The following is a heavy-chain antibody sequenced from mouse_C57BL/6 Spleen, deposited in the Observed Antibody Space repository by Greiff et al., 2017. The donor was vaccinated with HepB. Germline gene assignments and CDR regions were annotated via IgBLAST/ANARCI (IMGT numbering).Heavy chain of an antibody. CDR1: GYTFTSYW. CDR2: IHPNSGST. V-gene: IGHV1-64*01. Sequence: QVQLQQPGAELVKPGASVKLSCKASGYTFTSYWMHWVKQRPGQGLEWIGMIHPNSGSTNYNEKFKSKATLTVDKSSSTAYMQLSSLTSEDSAVDYCARSDYYGSSYAFDYWGQGTTLTVSS. J-gene: IGHJ2*01. CDR3: ARSDYYGSSYAFDY. D-gene: IGHD1-1*01.